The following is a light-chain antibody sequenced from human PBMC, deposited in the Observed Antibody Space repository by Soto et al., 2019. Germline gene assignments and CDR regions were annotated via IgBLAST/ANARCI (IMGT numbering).Light chain of an antibody. CDR2: EVS. CDR3: SSYTTGNTLYV. J-gene: IGLJ1*01. CDR1: SNDIGAYKY. V-gene: IGLV2-14*01. Sequence: QSALTQPASVSGSPGQSITISCTGSSNDIGAYKYVSWYQQYPGKAPKLIIFEVSNRPSGVSNRFSGSKSGNTASPTIAGLQAEDEADYHCSSYTTGNTLYVFGGGTKVTVL.